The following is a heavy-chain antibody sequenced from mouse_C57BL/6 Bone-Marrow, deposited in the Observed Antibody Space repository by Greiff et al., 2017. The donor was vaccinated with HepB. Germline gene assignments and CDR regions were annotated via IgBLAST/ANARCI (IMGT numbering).Heavy chain of an antibody. J-gene: IGHJ1*03. V-gene: IGHV15-2*01. CDR1: DSEVFPIAY. D-gene: IGHD1-1*01. CDR2: ILPSIGRT. Sequence: QVQLQQSGSELRSPGSSVKLSCKDFDSEVFPIAYMSWVRQKPGHGFEWIGGILPSIGRTIYGEKFEDKATLDADTLSNTAYLELNSLTSEDSAIYYCARKGSYLGLTTVVATRYFDVWGTGTTVTVSS. CDR3: ARKGSYLGLTTVVATRYFDV.